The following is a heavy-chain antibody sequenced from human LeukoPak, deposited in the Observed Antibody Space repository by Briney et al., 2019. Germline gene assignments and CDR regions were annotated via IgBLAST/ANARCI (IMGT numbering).Heavy chain of an antibody. CDR2: IKQDGSEK. D-gene: IGHD2/OR15-2a*01. CDR3: AREEGFMGDSTWLATYYFDY. CDR1: GFTFRSYW. Sequence: GGSLRLSCAASGFTFRSYWMSWVRQAPGKGREWVANIKQDGSEKYYVDSVKGRFTISRDNAKNSLSLQMNSLRAEDTAVYYCAREEGFMGDSTWLATYYFDYWGQGTLVTVSS. J-gene: IGHJ4*02. V-gene: IGHV3-7*01.